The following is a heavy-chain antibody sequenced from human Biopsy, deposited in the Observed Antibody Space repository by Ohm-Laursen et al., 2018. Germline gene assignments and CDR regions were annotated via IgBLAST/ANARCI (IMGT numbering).Heavy chain of an antibody. J-gene: IGHJ4*02. CDR1: TGTFNSYG. CDR3: AREAIGYQLPCDD. CDR2: IIPILRTT. Sequence: VKVSCTAPTGTFNSYGIIWVRQAPGQGLEWMGRIIPILRTTAYAQTFLGRVTITADSPTSTVDMELTSLTSDDTAVYFCAREAIGYQLPCDDWGQGTLVTVSS. D-gene: IGHD2-2*01. V-gene: IGHV1-69*11.